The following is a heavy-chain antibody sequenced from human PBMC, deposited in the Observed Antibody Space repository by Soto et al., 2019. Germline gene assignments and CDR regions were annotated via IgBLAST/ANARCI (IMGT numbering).Heavy chain of an antibody. D-gene: IGHD1-26*01. Sequence: SETLSLTCSVSGGSISGYYWSWIRQPPGKELEWIGYIYYTGSTSYNPSLKSRVTISVDTSRNQFSLKLNSVTAADTAVYYCARDEESGTYYPFYYWGQGNLVTVSS. V-gene: IGHV4-59*01. J-gene: IGHJ4*02. CDR2: IYYTGST. CDR3: ARDEESGTYYPFYY. CDR1: GGSISGYY.